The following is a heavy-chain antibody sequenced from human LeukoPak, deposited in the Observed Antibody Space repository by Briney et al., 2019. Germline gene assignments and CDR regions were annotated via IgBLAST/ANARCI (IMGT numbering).Heavy chain of an antibody. D-gene: IGHD1-26*01. Sequence: GGSLRLSCAASGFTFDDYAMHWVRQAPGKGLEWVSGISWNSGSIGYADSVKGRFTISRDNAKNSLYLQMISLRAEDTAVYYCARDLSVGAKPDLGFDYWGQGTLVTVSS. J-gene: IGHJ4*02. CDR1: GFTFDDYA. CDR2: ISWNSGSI. CDR3: ARDLSVGAKPDLGFDY. V-gene: IGHV3-9*01.